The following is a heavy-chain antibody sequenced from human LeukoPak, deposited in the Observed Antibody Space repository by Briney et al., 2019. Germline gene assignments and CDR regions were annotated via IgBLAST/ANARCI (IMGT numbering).Heavy chain of an antibody. Sequence: GESPKISCKGSGYSFTNYWISWVRQMPGKGLEWMGRINPSDSYTNYNPSFQGHVTFSVDKSIATAYLQWTALKASDTAMYYCARGGWLDDYWGQGTLVTVSS. J-gene: IGHJ4*02. CDR1: GYSFTNYW. CDR2: INPSDSYT. CDR3: ARGGWLDDY. D-gene: IGHD6-19*01. V-gene: IGHV5-10-1*01.